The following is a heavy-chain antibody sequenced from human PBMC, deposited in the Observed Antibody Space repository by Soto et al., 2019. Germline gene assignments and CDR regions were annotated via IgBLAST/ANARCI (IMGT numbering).Heavy chain of an antibody. CDR3: AKPAPPFGAVAHTHAFDY. V-gene: IGHV3-30*18. J-gene: IGHJ4*02. D-gene: IGHD6-19*01. CDR1: GFTFSSYG. CDR2: ISYDGSNK. Sequence: QVQLVESGGGVVQPGRSLRLSCAASGFTFSSYGMHWVRQAPGKGLEWVAVISYDGSNKYYADSVKGLFTISRDNSKNPLYLQMTSLIAEDTAVYYCAKPAPPFGAVAHTHAFDYWGQGTLVTVSS.